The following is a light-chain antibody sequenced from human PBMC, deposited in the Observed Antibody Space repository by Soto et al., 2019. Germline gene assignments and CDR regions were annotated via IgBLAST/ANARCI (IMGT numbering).Light chain of an antibody. CDR1: NSDVGGYNY. Sequence: LTQTRSVCGSPGQSRPLSFTGTNSDVGGYNYVSWYQQHPGKVPKLMIYDVTKRPSGVPDRFSGSKSGNTASLTISGLQSEDETDYYCCSHAGSYTYVFGTGTKVTVL. J-gene: IGLJ1*01. CDR2: DVT. V-gene: IGLV2-11*01. CDR3: CSHAGSYTYV.